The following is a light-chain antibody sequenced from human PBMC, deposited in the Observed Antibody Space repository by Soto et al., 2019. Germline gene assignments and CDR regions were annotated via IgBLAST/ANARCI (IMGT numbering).Light chain of an antibody. CDR3: NSYTSSTTQV. J-gene: IGLJ3*02. V-gene: IGLV2-14*01. CDR2: EVS. CDR1: SSDVGGYNY. Sequence: QSALTQPASVSGSPGQSITISCTGTSSDVGGYNYVSWYQQHPGKAPKLMIYEVSNRPSGVSNRFSGSKSGNTASLTISGLHAEDEADYYCNSYTSSTTQVFGGGTKVTVL.